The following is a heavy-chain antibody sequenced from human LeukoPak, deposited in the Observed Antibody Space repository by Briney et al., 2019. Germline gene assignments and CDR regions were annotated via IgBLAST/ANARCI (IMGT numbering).Heavy chain of an antibody. V-gene: IGHV3-53*01. CDR1: GFTVSSNY. D-gene: IGHD1-26*01. CDR2: IHSGGST. CDR3: AKAGLVGATLAYYFDY. J-gene: IGHJ4*02. Sequence: GGSLRLSCAASGFTVSSNYMSWVRQAPGKGLEWVSVIHSGGSTYYADSVKGRFTISRDNSKNTLYLQMNSLRAEDTAVYYCAKAGLVGATLAYYFDYWGQGTLVTVSS.